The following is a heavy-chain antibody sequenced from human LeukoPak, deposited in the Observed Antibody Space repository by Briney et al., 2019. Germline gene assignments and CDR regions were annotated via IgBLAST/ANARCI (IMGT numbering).Heavy chain of an antibody. CDR1: GFTFSSYG. J-gene: IGHJ4*02. CDR2: IWYDGSNR. CDR3: ARASDHYDTYPDS. V-gene: IGHV3-33*01. Sequence: GGSLRLSCAASGFTFSSYGMHWVRQAPGKGLEWVALIWYDGSNRYYADSVKGRFTIPRDTSKNTLYLQMNSLRAEDTAVYYCARASDHYDTYPDSWGQGTLVTVSS. D-gene: IGHD3-22*01.